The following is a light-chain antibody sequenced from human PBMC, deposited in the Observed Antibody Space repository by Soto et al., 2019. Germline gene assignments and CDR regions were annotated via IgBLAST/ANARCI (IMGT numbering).Light chain of an antibody. Sequence: DIVMTQSPDSLAVSLGERATINCKSSQSVLYSSNNKNYLAWYQQKPGQPPKLLIYWASTRESGVPDRFSGSGSGTDFTLTISSLQAEDVAVYYCQQYYGSPPTFGPGTKVEIK. CDR1: QSVLYSSNNKNY. CDR2: WAS. CDR3: QQYYGSPPT. J-gene: IGKJ3*01. V-gene: IGKV4-1*01.